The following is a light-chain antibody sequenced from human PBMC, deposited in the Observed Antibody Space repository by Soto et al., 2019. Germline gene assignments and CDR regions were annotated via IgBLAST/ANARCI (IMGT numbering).Light chain of an antibody. V-gene: IGLV2-8*01. CDR3: SSHAGSNNLL. J-gene: IGLJ2*01. Sequence: QPVLTQPPSASGSRGQSVTISCTGTSGDVGGYDFVSWYQQHPGKAPKLLIYEVTKRPSGVPDRFSGSKSGHTASLTVSGLQAEDEADYYCSSHAGSNNLLFGGGTKLTVL. CDR1: SGDVGGYDF. CDR2: EVT.